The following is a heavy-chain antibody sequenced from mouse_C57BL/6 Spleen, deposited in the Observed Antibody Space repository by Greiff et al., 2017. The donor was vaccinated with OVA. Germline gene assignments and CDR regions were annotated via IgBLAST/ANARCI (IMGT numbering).Heavy chain of an antibody. D-gene: IGHD3-2*02. J-gene: IGHJ4*01. CDR1: GYTFTDYY. V-gene: IGHV1-76*01. CDR3: ARVDSSGYSAMDY. CDR2: IYPGSGNT. Sequence: VQLQQSGAELVRPGASVKLSCKASGYTFTDYYINWVKQRPGQGLEWIARIYPGSGNTYYNEKFKGNATLTAEKSSSTAYMQLSSLTSEDSAVYFCARVDSSGYSAMDYWGQGTSVTVSS.